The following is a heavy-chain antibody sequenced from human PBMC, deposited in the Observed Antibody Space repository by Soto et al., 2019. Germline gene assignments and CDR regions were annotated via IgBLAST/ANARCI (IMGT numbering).Heavy chain of an antibody. J-gene: IGHJ6*02. CDR1: GAPITWGDYS. D-gene: IGHD4-17*01. CDR2: IFHGGST. CDR3: AREGYSDTYSYYQTLDV. V-gene: IGHV4-30-2*01. Sequence: PSETLSLTCAISGAPITWGDYSWNWIRQPPGKGLEWVGYIFHGGSTYYNPSLRSRVTMSVDTSKNQFSLNLRSVTAADTAVYYCAREGYSDTYSYYQTLDVWGQGTTVTVS.